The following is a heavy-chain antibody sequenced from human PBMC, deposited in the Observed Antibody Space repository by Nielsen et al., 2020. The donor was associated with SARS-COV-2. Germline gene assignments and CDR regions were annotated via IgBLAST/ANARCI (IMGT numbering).Heavy chain of an antibody. CDR3: IRAGTYNYGLAY. D-gene: IGHD5-18*01. V-gene: IGHV3-74*01. J-gene: IGHJ4*02. CDR2: INREGYTR. Sequence: GESLKISCAASGFTFADSWMHWVRQAPGQGLEWISRINREGYTRDYADSVKGRFTISRDNAANTLSLQMRSLRAEDTAVYFCIRAGTYNYGLAYWGQGVLVKVSS. CDR1: GFTFADSW.